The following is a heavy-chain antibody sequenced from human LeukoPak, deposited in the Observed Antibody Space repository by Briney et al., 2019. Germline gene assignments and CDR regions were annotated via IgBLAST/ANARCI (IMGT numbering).Heavy chain of an antibody. CDR3: ARDLGGSYYGENWFDP. CDR1: GFTFSDYY. J-gene: IGHJ5*02. D-gene: IGHD1-26*01. V-gene: IGHV3-11*05. CDR2: ISSSSSYT. Sequence: GGSLRLSCAASGFTFSDYYMSWIRQAPGKGLGWVSYISSSSSYTNYTDSVKGRFTISRDNAKNSLYLQMNSLRAEDTAVYYCARDLGGSYYGENWFDPWGQGTLVTVSS.